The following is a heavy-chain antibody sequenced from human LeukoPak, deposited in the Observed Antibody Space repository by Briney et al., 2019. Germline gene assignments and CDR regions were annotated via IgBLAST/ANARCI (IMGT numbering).Heavy chain of an antibody. CDR2: IYHSGST. CDR1: GYSISSGYY. CDR3: AREWGGAYCSSTSCYSPFDY. D-gene: IGHD2-2*02. Sequence: SETLSLTCTVSGYSISSGYYWGWIRPPPGKGLEWIGSIYHSGSTYYNPSLKSRVTISVDTSKNQFSLKLSSVTAADTAVYYCAREWGGAYCSSTSCYSPFDYWGQGTLVTVSS. V-gene: IGHV4-38-2*02. J-gene: IGHJ4*02.